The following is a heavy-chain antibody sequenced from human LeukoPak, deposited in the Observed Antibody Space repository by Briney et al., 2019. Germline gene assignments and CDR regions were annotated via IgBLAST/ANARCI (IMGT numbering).Heavy chain of an antibody. V-gene: IGHV1-69*13. D-gene: IGHD2-2*01. J-gene: IGHJ4*02. CDR1: GGTFSSYA. CDR3: ARAWDCTSTSCYAYFDY. CDR2: IIPIFGTA. Sequence: SVTVSCKASGGTFSSYAISWVRQAPGQGLEWMGGIIPIFGTANYAQKFQGRVTITADESTSTAYMELRSLRSDDTAVYYCARAWDCTSTSCYAYFDYWGQGTLVTVSS.